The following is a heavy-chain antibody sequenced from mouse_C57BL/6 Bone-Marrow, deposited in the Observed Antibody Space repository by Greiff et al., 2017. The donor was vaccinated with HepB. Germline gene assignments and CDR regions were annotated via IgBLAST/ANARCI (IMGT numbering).Heavy chain of an antibody. V-gene: IGHV3-6*01. CDR2: ISYDGSN. J-gene: IGHJ2*01. Sequence: EVQLQQSGPGLVKPSQSLSLTCSVTGYSITSGYYWNWIRQFPGNKLEWMGYISYDGSNNYNPSLKNRIPITRDTSKNQFFLKLNSVTTEDTATYYCARGDGYYPYFDYWGQGTTLTVSS. CDR1: GYSITSGYY. CDR3: ARGDGYYPYFDY. D-gene: IGHD2-3*01.